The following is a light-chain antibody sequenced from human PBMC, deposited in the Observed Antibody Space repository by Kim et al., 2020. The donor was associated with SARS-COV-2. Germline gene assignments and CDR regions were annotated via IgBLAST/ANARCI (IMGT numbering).Light chain of an antibody. CDR1: SSNIGAGYD. CDR2: GNS. CDR3: QSYDSSLSGWV. Sequence: QWVNISCTGSSSNIGAGYDVHWYQQLPGTAPKLHLYGNSNRPSGVPDRLSGSKSGTSASLAITGLQAEDEADYYCQSYDSSLSGWVFGGGTQLTVL. J-gene: IGLJ3*02. V-gene: IGLV1-40*01.